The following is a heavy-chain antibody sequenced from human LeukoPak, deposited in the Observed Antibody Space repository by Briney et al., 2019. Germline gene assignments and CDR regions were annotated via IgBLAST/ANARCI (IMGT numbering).Heavy chain of an antibody. V-gene: IGHV1-18*01. D-gene: IGHD2-2*01. J-gene: IGHJ5*02. CDR3: ARLSLVRDRPFNIVVVPAAITPAFDP. CDR1: GYTFVNYG. Sequence: GASVKVSCKASGYTFVNYGISWVRQAPGQGLEWMGWISPYNDHTNYAQKLQGRVTMTTDTSTTTAYMELRSLRSDDTAVYYCARLSLVRDRPFNIVVVPAAITPAFDPWGQGTLVTVSS. CDR2: ISPYNDHT.